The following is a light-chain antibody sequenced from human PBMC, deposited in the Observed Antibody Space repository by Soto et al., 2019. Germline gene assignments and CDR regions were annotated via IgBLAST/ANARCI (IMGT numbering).Light chain of an antibody. CDR3: QQYGSSPPMYT. CDR1: QSVSSSY. J-gene: IGKJ2*01. CDR2: GAS. Sequence: EIVLTQSPGTLSLSPGERATLSRRASQSVSSSYLAWYQQKPGHAPRLLIYGASSRATGIPDRFSGSGSGTDFTLTISRLEPEDFAVYYCQQYGSSPPMYTFGQGTKLEIK. V-gene: IGKV3-20*01.